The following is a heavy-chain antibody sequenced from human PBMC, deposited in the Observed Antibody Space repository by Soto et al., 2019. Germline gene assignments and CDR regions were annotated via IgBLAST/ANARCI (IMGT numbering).Heavy chain of an antibody. CDR1: GFTFLGYA. V-gene: IGHV3-64D*06. D-gene: IGHD1-7*01. CDR3: VKDQDWSYASNDAFDI. J-gene: IGHJ3*02. Sequence: GGSLRLSCSASGFTFLGYAMHWVRQAPGKGLEYVSAIGSNGGSTYYADSVKGRFTISRDNSKNTLYLQMSSLRAEDTAMYYCVKDQDWSYASNDAFDIWGQGTMVTVSS. CDR2: IGSNGGST.